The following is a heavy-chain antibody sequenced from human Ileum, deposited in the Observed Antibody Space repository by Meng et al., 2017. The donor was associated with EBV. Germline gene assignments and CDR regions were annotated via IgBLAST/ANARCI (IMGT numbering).Heavy chain of an antibody. D-gene: IGHD2-15*01. CDR2: IYYRGST. V-gene: IGHV4-59*08. CDR3: ARGGWSLDY. CDR1: GGSISSYY. J-gene: IGHJ4*02. Sequence: QVQLQVSAPPLGKPSVPLSSPCTVCGGSISSYYWSWIRQPPGKGLEWIGYIYYRGSTNYNPPLKGRVTISVETSKNQFSPNLSSVTAADTAVYYCARGGWSLDYWGQGTLVTVSS.